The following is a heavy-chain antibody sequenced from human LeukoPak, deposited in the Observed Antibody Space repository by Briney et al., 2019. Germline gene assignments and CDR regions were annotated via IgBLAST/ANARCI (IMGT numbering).Heavy chain of an antibody. V-gene: IGHV4-59*11. D-gene: IGHD5-24*01. CDR3: ARGGEGYNDDAFEV. Sequence: SETLSLTCTVSGDSIRSHYCAWLRQPPGKALEWIGHIYNSATTDYNPSFKSRVTISLDTSKKQFSLKMTSVTALDSAVYYCARGGEGYNDDAFEVWGRGTAVTVSS. CDR2: IYNSATT. J-gene: IGHJ3*01. CDR1: GDSIRSHY.